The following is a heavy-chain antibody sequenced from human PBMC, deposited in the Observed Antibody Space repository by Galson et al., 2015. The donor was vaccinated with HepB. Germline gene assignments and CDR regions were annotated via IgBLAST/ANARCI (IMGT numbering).Heavy chain of an antibody. CDR3: ARAYNWNYVGGVDYFDY. CDR2: IYRGGST. Sequence: ETLSLTCAVSGGSISSSNWWSWVRQPPGKGLEWVSLIYRGGSTYYADSVKGRFTISRDNSKNTLYLQMNSLRAEDTAVYYCARAYNWNYVGGVDYFDYWGQGTLVTVSS. D-gene: IGHD1-7*01. J-gene: IGHJ4*02. V-gene: IGHV3-66*02. CDR1: GGSISSSNW.